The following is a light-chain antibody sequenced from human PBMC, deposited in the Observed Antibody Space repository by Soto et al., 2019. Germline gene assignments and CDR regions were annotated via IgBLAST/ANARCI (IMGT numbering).Light chain of an antibody. CDR2: WAS. CDR3: QQYYRTLYT. J-gene: IGKJ2*01. CDR1: QSVLYSSNNKNY. Sequence: DIVMTQSPDSLAVSLGERATINCKSSQSVLYSSNNKNYLAWYQQKPGQPPKLLIYWASTRESGVPDRFSGSGSGTDFTLTISSLQAEDVAVYYCQQYYRTLYTFGQGTKLEIK. V-gene: IGKV4-1*01.